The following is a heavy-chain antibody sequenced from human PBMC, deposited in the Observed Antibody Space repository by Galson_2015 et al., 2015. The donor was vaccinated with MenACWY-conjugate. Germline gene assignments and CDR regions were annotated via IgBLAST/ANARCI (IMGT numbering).Heavy chain of an antibody. V-gene: IGHV1-8*01. CDR2: MNPNSGNT. CDR1: GYTFTFHD. CDR3: ATSPLFEDITVLPAAIWYFQR. D-gene: IGHD2-2*02. Sequence: SVKVSCKASGYTFTFHDMSWVRQAAGQGLECLGWMNPNSGNTGYAQKFQGRVTMTRNTSITTAYMELSSLSSADTAVYYCATSPLFEDITVLPAAIWYFQRWGQGTLVTVSP. J-gene: IGHJ1*01.